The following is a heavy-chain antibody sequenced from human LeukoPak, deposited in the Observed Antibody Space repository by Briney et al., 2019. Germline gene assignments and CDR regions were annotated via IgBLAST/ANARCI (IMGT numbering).Heavy chain of an antibody. Sequence: GGSLRLSCEGFGLTFSRDWMSWVRQAPGKGLEWVAFIRYDGSNKYYADSVKGRFTISRDNSKNTLYLQMNSLGAEDTAVYYCAKELIVVGRTRTPPFDYWGQGTLVTVSS. D-gene: IGHD2-2*01. CDR2: IRYDGSNK. CDR1: GLTFSRDW. V-gene: IGHV3-30*02. CDR3: AKELIVVGRTRTPPFDY. J-gene: IGHJ4*02.